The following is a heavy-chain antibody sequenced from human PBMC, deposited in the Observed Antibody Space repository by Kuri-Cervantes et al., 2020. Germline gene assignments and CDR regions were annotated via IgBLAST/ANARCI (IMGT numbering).Heavy chain of an antibody. Sequence: ASVKVSCKASGYTFTSYDINWVRPATGQGLEWMGWMNPNSGNTGYAQKFQGRVTMTRNTAISTAYMELSRLRSYDTAVYYCARAPFTVTPDYWGQGTLVTVSS. J-gene: IGHJ4*02. D-gene: IGHD4-17*01. CDR2: MNPNSGNT. CDR1: GYTFTSYD. V-gene: IGHV1-8*01. CDR3: ARAPFTVTPDY.